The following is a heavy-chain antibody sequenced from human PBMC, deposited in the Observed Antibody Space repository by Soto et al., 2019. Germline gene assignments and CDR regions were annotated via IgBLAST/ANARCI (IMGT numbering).Heavy chain of an antibody. CDR2: IYHSGTT. CDR3: ATAAVAARNFDS. Sequence: SETLSLTCTVSGGSVSSGDYYCSWIRQPPGKGLEWIGYIYHSGTTYYNPSLKSRVTISVDTSKNQFSLKLTSVTAADTAVYYCATAAVAARNFDSWGQGTLVTVSS. D-gene: IGHD6-19*01. V-gene: IGHV4-30-4*01. J-gene: IGHJ4*02. CDR1: GGSVSSGDYY.